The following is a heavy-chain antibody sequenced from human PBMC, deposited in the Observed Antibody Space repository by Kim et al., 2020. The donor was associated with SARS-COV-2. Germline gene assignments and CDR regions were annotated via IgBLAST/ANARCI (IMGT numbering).Heavy chain of an antibody. CDR3: SGGWYLPDY. CDR1: GFTFSSYA. Sequence: GGSLRLSCAASGFTFSSYAMHWVRQAPGKGLEWVAVISYDGSNKYYADSVKGRFTISRDNSKNTLYLQMNSLRAEDTAVYYCSGGWYLPDYWGQGTLVTVSS. D-gene: IGHD6-19*01. CDR2: ISYDGSNK. J-gene: IGHJ4*02. V-gene: IGHV3-30*04.